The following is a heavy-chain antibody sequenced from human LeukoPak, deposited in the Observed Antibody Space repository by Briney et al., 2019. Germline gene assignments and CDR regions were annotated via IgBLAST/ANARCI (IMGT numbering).Heavy chain of an antibody. CDR1: GGSFSGYY. Sequence: PSETLSLTCAVYGGSFSGYYWSWIRQPPGKGLEWIGEINHSGSTNYNPSLKSRVTISVDTSKNQFSLKLSSVTAADTAVYYCTRFPFGDFPRRLNYFDLWGQGTLVTVSS. CDR3: TRFPFGDFPRRLNYFDL. V-gene: IGHV4-34*01. J-gene: IGHJ4*02. D-gene: IGHD2/OR15-2a*01. CDR2: INHSGST.